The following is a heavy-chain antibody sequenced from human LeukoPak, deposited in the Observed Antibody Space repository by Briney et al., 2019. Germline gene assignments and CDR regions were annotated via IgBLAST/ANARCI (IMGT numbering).Heavy chain of an antibody. V-gene: IGHV3-48*03. J-gene: IGHJ4*02. CDR3: AAVIDY. Sequence: GGSLRLSCAASGFIFSSYEMNWVRQAPGKGLEWVSYISNSGNTKYYADSVKGRFSISRDNANNSVYLQMNNLRAEDTAVYYCAAVIDYWGQGTLVTVSS. CDR2: ISNSGNTK. CDR1: GFIFSSYE.